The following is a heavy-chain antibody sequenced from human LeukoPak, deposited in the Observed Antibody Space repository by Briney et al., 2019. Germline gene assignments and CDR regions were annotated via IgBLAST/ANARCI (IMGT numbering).Heavy chain of an antibody. J-gene: IGHJ6*03. D-gene: IGHD3-10*01. CDR3: ARVPYYYGSGSYKPYYMDV. CDR2: IYYSGST. CDR1: GDSISSSSYY. Sequence: SETLSLTCTVSGDSISSSSYYWGWIRQPPGKGLEWIGTIYYSGSTYYNPSLKSRVTISVDTSKNQFSLKLSSVTAADTAVYYCARVPYYYGSGSYKPYYMDVWGKGTTVTISS. V-gene: IGHV4-39*07.